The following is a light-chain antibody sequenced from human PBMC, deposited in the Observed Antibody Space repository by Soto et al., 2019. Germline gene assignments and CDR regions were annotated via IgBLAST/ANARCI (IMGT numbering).Light chain of an antibody. CDR3: QQHDILPIT. CDR1: QSVSSNY. V-gene: IGKV3-20*01. CDR2: GAS. Sequence: EIVLTQSPGTLSLSPGDRATLSCRASQSVSSNYLAWYHQKPGQAPRLLPYGASSRATGIPDRFSGSGSGTDFTLSISRLEPEDFALYYCQQHDILPITFGQGTRLEIK. J-gene: IGKJ5*01.